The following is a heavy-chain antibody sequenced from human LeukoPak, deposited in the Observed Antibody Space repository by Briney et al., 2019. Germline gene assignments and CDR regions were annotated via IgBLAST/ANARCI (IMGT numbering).Heavy chain of an antibody. CDR2: INPSGGSI. Sequence: ASVKVSCKASGYIFTSYYMYWVRQAPGQGLEWMGIINPSGGSIRYAHKFQGRVTMTRDTSTSTVYMELSSLRSEDTAVYYCARGRNYYDSSGYYYEGDAFDIWGQGTMVTVSS. V-gene: IGHV1-46*01. CDR3: ARGRNYYDSSGYYYEGDAFDI. J-gene: IGHJ3*02. CDR1: GYIFTSYY. D-gene: IGHD3-22*01.